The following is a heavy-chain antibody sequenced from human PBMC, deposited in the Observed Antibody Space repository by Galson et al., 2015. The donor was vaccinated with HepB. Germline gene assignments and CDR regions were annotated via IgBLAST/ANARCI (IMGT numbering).Heavy chain of an antibody. CDR3: ARVLRGELLPDY. D-gene: IGHD1-26*01. CDR1: GFTFSSYD. CDR2: IGTAGDP. V-gene: IGHV3-13*05. J-gene: IGHJ4*02. Sequence: SLRLSCAASGFTFSSYDMHWVRQATGKGLEWVSAIGTAGDPYYPGSVKGRFTISRENAKNSLYLQMNSLRAGDTAVYYCARVLRGELLPDYWGQGTLVTVSS.